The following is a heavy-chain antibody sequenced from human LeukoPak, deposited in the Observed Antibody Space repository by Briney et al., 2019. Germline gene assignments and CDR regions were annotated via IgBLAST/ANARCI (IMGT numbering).Heavy chain of an antibody. CDR1: GFTVSSNY. J-gene: IGHJ4*02. CDR3: ARAYSVHY. CDR2: IKEDGSEK. D-gene: IGHD2-21*01. V-gene: IGHV3-7*04. Sequence: PGGSLRLSCAASGFTVSSNYMSWVRQAPGKGLEWLANIKEDGSEKNYLDSVKGRFTISRDNAKNSLYLQMNSLRAEDTAVYYCARAYSVHYWGQGTLVTVSS.